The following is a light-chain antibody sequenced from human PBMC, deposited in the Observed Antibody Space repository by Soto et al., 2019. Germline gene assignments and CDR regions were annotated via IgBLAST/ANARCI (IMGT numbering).Light chain of an antibody. CDR2: NVN. CDR1: SSDVGSYDY. Sequence: QSALIQPPSVSGSPGQSVTISCTGTSSDVGSYDYVSWYQQHPGTVPKPMIYNVNTQPSGVPDRFSGSKSGNTASMTITGLQAEDEADYYCQSYDSSLSNSGCVFGTGTKLTVL. V-gene: IGLV2-11*01. J-gene: IGLJ1*01. CDR3: QSYDSSLSNSGCV.